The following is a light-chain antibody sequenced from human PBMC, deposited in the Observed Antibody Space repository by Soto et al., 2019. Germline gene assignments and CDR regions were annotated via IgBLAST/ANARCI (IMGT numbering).Light chain of an antibody. Sequence: IQTAQAPSSLSASVGDGVTITGRASQSISSFLNWYQQKPGKAPKLLIYAASRLQSGVPSRFSGSGSGTDFTLTISSLQPEDFATYHCQQSYTLTFGGGTKVDIK. CDR1: QSISSF. J-gene: IGKJ4*01. CDR2: AAS. V-gene: IGKV1-39*01. CDR3: QQSYTLT.